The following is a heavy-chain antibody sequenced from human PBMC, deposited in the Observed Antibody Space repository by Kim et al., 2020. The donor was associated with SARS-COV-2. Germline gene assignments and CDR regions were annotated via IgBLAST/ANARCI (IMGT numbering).Heavy chain of an antibody. V-gene: IGHV3-48*02. J-gene: IGHJ5*02. D-gene: IGHD6-13*01. Sequence: GSGKGPFTISRDNAKNSLYLQMKSLRDGDTAVYYCARDTAAAGPNWFDPWGQGTLVTVSS. CDR3: ARDTAAAGPNWFDP.